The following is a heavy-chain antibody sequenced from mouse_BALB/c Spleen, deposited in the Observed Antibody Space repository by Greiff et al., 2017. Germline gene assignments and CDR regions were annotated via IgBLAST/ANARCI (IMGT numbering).Heavy chain of an antibody. D-gene: IGHD2-3*01. Sequence: DVQLQESGPGLVKPSQSLSLTCTVTGYSITSDYAWNWIRQFPGNKLEWMGYISYSGSTSYNPSLKSRISITRDTSKNQFFLQLNSVTTEDTATYYCARSYYDGYYVGYWGQGTTLTVSS. V-gene: IGHV3-2*02. J-gene: IGHJ2*01. CDR3: ARSYYDGYYVGY. CDR2: ISYSGST. CDR1: GYSITSDYA.